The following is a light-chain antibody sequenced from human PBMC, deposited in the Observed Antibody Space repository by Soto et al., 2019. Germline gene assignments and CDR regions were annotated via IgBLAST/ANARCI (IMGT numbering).Light chain of an antibody. V-gene: IGKV2-28*01. J-gene: IGKJ1*01. CDR1: QSLLHGDGYYY. CDR2: LGS. Sequence: IVMTQSPLSLPVTPGEPASISCRSSQSLLHGDGYYYLDWYLQKPGQSPQLLIYLGSNRASGVPDRFSGSGSRTDFTLKISRVEAEDVGVYYCMQALHTPTFGQGTKVEIK. CDR3: MQALHTPT.